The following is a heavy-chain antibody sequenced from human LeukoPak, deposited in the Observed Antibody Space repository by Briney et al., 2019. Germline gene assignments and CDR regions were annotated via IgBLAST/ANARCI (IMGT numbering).Heavy chain of an antibody. Sequence: PGGSLRLSCAASGFTFSTYAMSWVRQAPRKGLEWVSAITGSGDSTYYADSVKGRFTISRDNSKNTLYLQMNSLRAEDTAIYYCAKDGDLLVVVTEGFFDYWGQGSLVTVSA. J-gene: IGHJ4*02. CDR1: GFTFSTYA. CDR2: ITGSGDST. V-gene: IGHV3-23*01. D-gene: IGHD2-21*02. CDR3: AKDGDLLVVVTEGFFDY.